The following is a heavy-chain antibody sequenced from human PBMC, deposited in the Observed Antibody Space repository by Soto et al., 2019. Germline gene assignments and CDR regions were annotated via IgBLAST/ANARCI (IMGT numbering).Heavy chain of an antibody. J-gene: IGHJ6*02. CDR2: ISGSGGST. CDR1: GFTFSSYA. V-gene: IGHV3-23*01. Sequence: GGSLRLSCAASGFTFSSYAMSWVRQAPGKGLEWVSAISGSGGSTYYADSVKGRFTISRDNSKNTLYLQMNSLRAEDTAVYYCAKVQTSVGAHDWGSYYYYYGMDVWGQGTTVTVSS. D-gene: IGHD1-26*01. CDR3: AKVQTSVGAHDWGSYYYYYGMDV.